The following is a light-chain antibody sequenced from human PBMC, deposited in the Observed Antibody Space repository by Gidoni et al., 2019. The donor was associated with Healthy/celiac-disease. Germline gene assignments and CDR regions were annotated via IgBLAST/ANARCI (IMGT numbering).Light chain of an antibody. V-gene: IGKV3-15*01. CDR3: QQYNNWPRT. J-gene: IGKJ1*01. Sequence: EIVMTQSPATLSVSPGERATLSRSASQSVSSNLAWYQQKPGQAPRLHIYGASTRATGIPARFSGSGSGTEFILTISSLQSEDFAVYYCQQYNNWPRTFGQGTKVEIK. CDR1: QSVSSN. CDR2: GAS.